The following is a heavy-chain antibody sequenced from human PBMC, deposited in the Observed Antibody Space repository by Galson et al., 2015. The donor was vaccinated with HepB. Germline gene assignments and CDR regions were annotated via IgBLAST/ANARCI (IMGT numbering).Heavy chain of an antibody. D-gene: IGHD3-10*01. V-gene: IGHV1-46*01. CDR3: ASFRGVYDAFDI. CDR1: GYTFPSDY. Sequence: SVKVSCKASGYTFPSDYMHWVRQAPGQGLEWMGIINPSGGSTSYAQKFQGRVTMTRDTSTSTVYMELSRLRSEDTAVYYCASFRGVYDAFDIWGQGTMVTVSS. J-gene: IGHJ3*02. CDR2: INPSGGST.